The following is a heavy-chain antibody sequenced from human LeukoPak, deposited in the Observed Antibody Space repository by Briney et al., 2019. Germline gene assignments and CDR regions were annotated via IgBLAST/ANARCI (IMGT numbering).Heavy chain of an antibody. CDR1: GFTFSSYA. V-gene: IGHV3-30-3*01. CDR2: ISYDGSNK. J-gene: IGHJ4*02. CDR3: ASLVLLWFGTAFDY. D-gene: IGHD3-10*01. Sequence: GGSLRLSCAASGFTFSSYAMHWVRQAPGKGLGWVAVISYDGSNKYYADSVKGRFTISRDNSKNTLYLQMNSLRAEDTAVYYCASLVLLWFGTAFDYWGQGTLVTVSS.